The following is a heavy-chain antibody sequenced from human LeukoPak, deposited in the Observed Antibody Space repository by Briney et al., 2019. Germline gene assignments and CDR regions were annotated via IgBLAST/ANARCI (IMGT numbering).Heavy chain of an antibody. D-gene: IGHD6-19*01. Sequence: PGGSLRLSCAASGFTFSYYAMQWVRQAPGKGLEWVAVISSDGYNEYYADSVKGRFTISRDNSKNTLYVQMNSLKTEDTAVYYCTTESSSNYNHYYMDVWGKGTTVTVSS. J-gene: IGHJ6*03. CDR3: TTESSSNYNHYYMDV. CDR1: GFTFSYYA. V-gene: IGHV3-30-3*01. CDR2: ISSDGYNE.